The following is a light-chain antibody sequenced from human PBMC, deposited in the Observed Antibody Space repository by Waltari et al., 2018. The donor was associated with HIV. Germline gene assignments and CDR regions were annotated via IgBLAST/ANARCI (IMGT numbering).Light chain of an antibody. CDR1: SSDVGLYNY. Sequence: QSALTQSASVSGSPGQSITISCTGTSSDVGLYNYVSWYQQHPGKAPKLLIYDVSNRPSWVSDRFSGSKSGNTASLTISGLQAEDEADYYCSSYTSSGTLVFGGGTKLTVL. CDR2: DVS. V-gene: IGLV2-14*03. J-gene: IGLJ3*02. CDR3: SSYTSSGTLV.